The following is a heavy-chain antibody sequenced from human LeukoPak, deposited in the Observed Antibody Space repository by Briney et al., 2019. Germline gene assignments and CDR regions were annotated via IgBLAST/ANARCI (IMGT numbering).Heavy chain of an antibody. J-gene: IGHJ4*02. CDR1: GYTFIDSA. CDR2: INAGNGNT. V-gene: IGHV1-3*01. Sequence: ASVKVSCKTSGYTFIDSAMHWVRQAPGQRLEWMGWINAGNGNTKYSERFQGRVTITRDTAASTAYMELSTLTSEDTAVYYCARAKDIVVVQTAPDYWGQGTLVTVSS. D-gene: IGHD2-15*01. CDR3: ARAKDIVVVQTAPDY.